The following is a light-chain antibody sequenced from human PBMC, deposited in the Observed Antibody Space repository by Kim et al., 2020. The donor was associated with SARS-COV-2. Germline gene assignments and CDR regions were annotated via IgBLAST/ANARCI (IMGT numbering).Light chain of an antibody. CDR2: KAS. J-gene: IGKJ1*01. V-gene: IGKV1-5*03. Sequence: ATVGDRVPITCRARQNINSRLAWYQQKPGKAPKLLFYKASSLESGVPSRFSGSGSGTQFTLTISSLQPDDFATYYCQQYESYAKTFGQGTKVEIK. CDR1: QNINSR. CDR3: QQYESYAKT.